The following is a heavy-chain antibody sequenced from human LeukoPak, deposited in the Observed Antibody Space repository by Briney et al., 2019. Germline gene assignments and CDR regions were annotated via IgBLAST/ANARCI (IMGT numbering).Heavy chain of an antibody. CDR1: GGSMSPYH. CDR2: IYYSGST. CDR3: ARVGPTGYGDYSDPHAFDI. Sequence: PSETLSLTCTVSGGSMSPYHWGWIRQPPGKGLEWTGYIYYSGSTNYNPSLKSRVTISVDTSKNQFSLKLSSVTAADTAVYYCARVGPTGYGDYSDPHAFDIWGQGTMVTVSS. V-gene: IGHV4-59*12. D-gene: IGHD4-17*01. J-gene: IGHJ3*02.